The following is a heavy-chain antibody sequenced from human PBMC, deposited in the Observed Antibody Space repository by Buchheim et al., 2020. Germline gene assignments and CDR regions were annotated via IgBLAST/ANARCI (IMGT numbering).Heavy chain of an antibody. Sequence: EVQLVESGGGLVQPGGSLRLSCAASGFSFSDYSLNWVRQAPGKGLEWVSYISSSSGTIYYTDSVKGRFTISRDNAKNSLYLQMNSLRAEDTAVYFCARHSYVGRGFDYWGQGTL. CDR2: ISSSSGTI. CDR3: ARHSYVGRGFDY. J-gene: IGHJ4*02. V-gene: IGHV3-48*01. D-gene: IGHD1-26*01. CDR1: GFSFSDYS.